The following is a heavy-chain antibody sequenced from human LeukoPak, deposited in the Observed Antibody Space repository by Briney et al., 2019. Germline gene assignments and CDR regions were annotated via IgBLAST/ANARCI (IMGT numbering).Heavy chain of an antibody. V-gene: IGHV1-18*04. CDR3: AREGVATSTPFDY. CDR2: ISAYNGNT. CDR1: GYTFTSYG. D-gene: IGHD5-12*01. Sequence: GASAKVSCRASGYTFTSYGFSWVRQPLGQGLQWLGWISAYNGNTNYSQKPQGRVTMTTDTSTSTAYMELRSLRSDDTAVYYCAREGVATSTPFDYWGQGTLVTVSS. J-gene: IGHJ4*02.